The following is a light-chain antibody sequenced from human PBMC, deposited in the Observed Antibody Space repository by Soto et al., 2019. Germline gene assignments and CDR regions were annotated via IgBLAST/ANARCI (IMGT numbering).Light chain of an antibody. CDR3: QQYGSSPRG. V-gene: IGKV3-20*01. CDR2: GAS. CDR1: QSVTSTY. Sequence: ESVLTQSPGTLSLSPGERATLSCRASQSVTSTYLAWYQQKPGQAPRLLIYGASSRATGIPDRFSGSGSGTDFTLTISRLEPEDFAMYYCQQYGSSPRGFGQGTKVEIK. J-gene: IGKJ1*01.